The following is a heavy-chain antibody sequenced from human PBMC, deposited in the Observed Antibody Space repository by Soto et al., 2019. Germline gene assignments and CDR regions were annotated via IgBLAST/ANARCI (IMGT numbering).Heavy chain of an antibody. Sequence: QVQLVQSGAEGKKPGASVKVSCKPSGYTFTTYFLHWVRQAPGQGLEWMGIINPSDGSTTYAQSFQGRVTMTRDTSTSTAYMELSSLRSEDTAVYYCARVPTGRGDYDYWGQGTLVTVSS. D-gene: IGHD3-10*01. CDR3: ARVPTGRGDYDY. CDR1: GYTFTTYF. CDR2: INPSDGST. V-gene: IGHV1-46*01. J-gene: IGHJ4*02.